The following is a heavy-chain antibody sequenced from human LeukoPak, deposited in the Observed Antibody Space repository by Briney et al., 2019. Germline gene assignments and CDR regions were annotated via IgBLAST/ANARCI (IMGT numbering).Heavy chain of an antibody. Sequence: PGGSLRLSCAASGFTVSIKPMSWVPQAPGKGLVWGSVIYTGGTTYYADSVKSRFTISRDNSRNTLYLQMNSLRVDDTAVYYCAAYGLGSLIYGMDVWGQGTTVTVSS. J-gene: IGHJ6*02. CDR1: GFTVSIKP. CDR3: AAYGLGSLIYGMDV. CDR2: IYTGGTT. V-gene: IGHV3-53*01. D-gene: IGHD3-10*01.